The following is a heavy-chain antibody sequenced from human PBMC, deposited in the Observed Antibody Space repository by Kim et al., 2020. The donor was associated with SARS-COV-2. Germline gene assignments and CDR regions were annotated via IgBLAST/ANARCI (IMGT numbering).Heavy chain of an antibody. Sequence: GRITISRDNSKNTLNLQMNSLRAEDTAVYYCARDRPLLRYFDWSYYYGMDVWGQGTTVTVSS. D-gene: IGHD3-9*01. V-gene: IGHV3-64*04. CDR3: ARDRPLLRYFDWSYYYGMDV. J-gene: IGHJ6*02.